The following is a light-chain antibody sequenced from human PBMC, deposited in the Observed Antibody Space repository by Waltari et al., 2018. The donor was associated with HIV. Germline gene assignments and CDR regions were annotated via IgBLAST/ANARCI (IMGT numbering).Light chain of an antibody. CDR3: QQRRNWPRT. CDR1: QSLDDN. CDR2: DAS. Sequence: PGERATLSCRASQSLDDNLAWYQQKPGQSPRLLIYDASKRVTGIPARFSGSGSGTDFALTISSLEAEDSALYFCQQRRNWPRTFGQGTKVEI. V-gene: IGKV3-11*01. J-gene: IGKJ1*01.